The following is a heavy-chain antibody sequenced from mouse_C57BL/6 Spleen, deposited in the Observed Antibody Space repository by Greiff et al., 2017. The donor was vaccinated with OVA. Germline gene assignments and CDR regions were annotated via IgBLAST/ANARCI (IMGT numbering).Heavy chain of an antibody. CDR1: GYAFSSSW. Sequence: VKVVESGPELVKPGASVKISCKASGYAFSSSWMNWVKQRPGKGLEWIGRIYPGDGDTNYNGKFKGKATLTADKSSSTAYMQLSSLTSEDSAVYFCARYSNGAMDYWGQGTSVTVSS. V-gene: IGHV1-82*01. D-gene: IGHD2-5*01. J-gene: IGHJ4*01. CDR3: ARYSNGAMDY. CDR2: IYPGDGDT.